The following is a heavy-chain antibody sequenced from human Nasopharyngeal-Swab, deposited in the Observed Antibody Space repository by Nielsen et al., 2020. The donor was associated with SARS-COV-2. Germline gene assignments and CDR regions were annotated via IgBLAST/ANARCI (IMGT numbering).Heavy chain of an antibody. Sequence: GESLKISCAAYGFTFSNAWMSWVRQAQGKGLEWVGRIKSKTDGGTTDYAAPVKSRFTISRDDSKNTLYLQMNSLKTEDTAVYYFSSCGYDSTSDAFDIWGQGTMVTVSS. D-gene: IGHD3-22*01. V-gene: IGHV3-15*01. J-gene: IGHJ3*02. CDR2: IKSKTDGGTT. CDR1: GFTFSNAW. CDR3: SSCGYDSTSDAFDI.